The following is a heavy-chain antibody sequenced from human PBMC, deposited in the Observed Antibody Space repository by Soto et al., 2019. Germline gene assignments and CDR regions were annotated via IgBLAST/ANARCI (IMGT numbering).Heavy chain of an antibody. V-gene: IGHV5-10-1*01. J-gene: IGHJ6*02. CDR3: ARRISMSSSGWYYYYYGMDV. CDR1: GYSFTSYW. CDR2: IDPSDSYT. Sequence: PGESLKISCKGSGYSFTSYWISWVRQMPGKGLEWMGRIDPSDSYTNYSPSFQGHVTISAGKSISTAYLQWSSLKASDTAMYYCARRISMSSSGWYYYYYGMDVWGQGTTVTVSS. D-gene: IGHD6-19*01.